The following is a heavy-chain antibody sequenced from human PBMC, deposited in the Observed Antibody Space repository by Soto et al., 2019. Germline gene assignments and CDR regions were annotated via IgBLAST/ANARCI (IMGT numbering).Heavy chain of an antibody. CDR1: GFTFSNYP. CDR3: ARRTLVTTRYCTH. D-gene: IGHD4-4*01. J-gene: IGHJ1*01. Sequence: QIQLVESGGGVVQPGGSLRLSCVASGFTFSNYPMHWVRQAPGKGLEWVAVISFDGSNKHYADSVKGRFTLSRDNSKNTLYLQMNSLRPEATDVYYCARRTLVTTRYCTHGGEGTVVIVSS. CDR2: ISFDGSNK. V-gene: IGHV3-30*14.